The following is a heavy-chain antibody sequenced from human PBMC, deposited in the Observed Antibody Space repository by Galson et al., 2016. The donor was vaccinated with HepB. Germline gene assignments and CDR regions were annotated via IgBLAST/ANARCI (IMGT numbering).Heavy chain of an antibody. V-gene: IGHV3-48*02. J-gene: IGHJ4*02. CDR2: IINGNSWI. D-gene: IGHD3-9*01. CDR3: ARDSDWALDY. CDR1: GFTFTSYS. Sequence: SLRLSCAASGFTFTSYSMNWVRQAPGKGLEWVAYIINGNSWIYYADSVMGRFTISRDNAKNSVYLQMNSLRDEDTAVYYCARDSDWALDYWGQGTLVTVSS.